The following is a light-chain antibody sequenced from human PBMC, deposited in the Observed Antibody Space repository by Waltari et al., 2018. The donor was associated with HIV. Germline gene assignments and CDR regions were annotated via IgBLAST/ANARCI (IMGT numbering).Light chain of an antibody. Sequence: DIQMTQSPSSLSASVGDRVTISCRSSQHIDTYVDWFQQKPGKAPKLLIVAASTLQDGVPSRFTGSRFGTDFILTITNLQPEDLATYFCQQSYTTPRTFGQGTRVEI. V-gene: IGKV1-39*01. J-gene: IGKJ1*01. CDR3: QQSYTTPRT. CDR2: AAS. CDR1: QHIDTY.